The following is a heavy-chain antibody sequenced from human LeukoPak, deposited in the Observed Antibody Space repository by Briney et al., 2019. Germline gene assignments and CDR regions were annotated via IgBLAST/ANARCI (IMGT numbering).Heavy chain of an antibody. V-gene: IGHV4-31*03. Sequence: SQTLSLTCTVSGASISSGGYYWSWIRQHPGKGLEWIGYIYYSGSTYYNPSLKSRVTISVDTSKNQFSLMLSSVTAADTAVYYCARQRGGYFDYWGQGTLVTVSS. CDR2: IYYSGST. CDR3: ARQRGGYFDY. J-gene: IGHJ4*02. D-gene: IGHD6-25*01. CDR1: GASISSGGYY.